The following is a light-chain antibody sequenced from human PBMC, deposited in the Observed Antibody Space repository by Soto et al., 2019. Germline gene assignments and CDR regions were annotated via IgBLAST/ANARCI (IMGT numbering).Light chain of an antibody. V-gene: IGKV3-20*01. Sequence: EIVLTQSPGTLSLSPGERATLSCRASQTVRTNYFAWFQHKPGQAPRLLIYGTSSRATGIPDRCSGSGSGTDVTLSINRLEHEDSAVYFCQQYSDSPLTFGGGTKVEIK. CDR3: QQYSDSPLT. J-gene: IGKJ4*01. CDR1: QTVRTNY. CDR2: GTS.